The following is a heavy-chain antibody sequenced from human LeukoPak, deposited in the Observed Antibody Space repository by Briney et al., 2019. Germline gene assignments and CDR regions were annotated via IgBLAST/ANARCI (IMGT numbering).Heavy chain of an antibody. V-gene: IGHV4-59*08. CDR2: VFSSGDT. CDR1: GGSIFRYH. J-gene: IGHJ4*02. D-gene: IGHD5-12*01. CDR3: ARGYSGYGIHFDY. Sequence: SETLSLTCTVSGGSIFRYHWSWIRQPPGRGLEWIGYVFSSGDTEYNPSLESRVALSVDASKNKFSLRLTSVTATDTAVYYCARGYSGYGIHFDYWGPGTLVAVSS.